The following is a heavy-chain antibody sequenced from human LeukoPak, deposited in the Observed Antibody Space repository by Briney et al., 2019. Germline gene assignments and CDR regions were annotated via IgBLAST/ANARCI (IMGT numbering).Heavy chain of an antibody. Sequence: PGGSLRLSCAASGFTVSSNYMSWVRQAPGKGLEWVSVIYSGGSTYYADSVKGRFTISRDNSKNTLYLQMNSLRAEDTAVYYCARNDFWSGYYDDYWGQGTLVTVSS. CDR3: ARNDFWSGYYDDY. J-gene: IGHJ4*02. CDR2: IYSGGST. CDR1: GFTVSSNY. D-gene: IGHD3-3*01. V-gene: IGHV3-66*01.